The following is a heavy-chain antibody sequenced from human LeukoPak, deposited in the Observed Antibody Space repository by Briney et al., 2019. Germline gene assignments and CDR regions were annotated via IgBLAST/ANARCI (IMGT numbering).Heavy chain of an antibody. CDR3: ARGSGSYSTYFDF. Sequence: AGESLRLSCAASGFNLDDYGMTWVRQAPGEGLEWVSGISWNGGSTAYVDSVKGRFTISRDNAKNSLYLQMNSLRGEDTALYYCARGSGSYSTYFDFWGQGTLVTVSS. CDR1: GFNLDDYG. CDR2: ISWNGGST. D-gene: IGHD1-26*01. V-gene: IGHV3-20*04. J-gene: IGHJ4*02.